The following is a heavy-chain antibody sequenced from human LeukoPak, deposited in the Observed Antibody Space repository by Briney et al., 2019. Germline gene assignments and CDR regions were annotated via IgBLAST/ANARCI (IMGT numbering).Heavy chain of an antibody. V-gene: IGHV4-59*01. Sequence: SETLSLTCTVSGGSISSYYWSWIRQPPGKGLEWIGYIYYSGSTNYNPSLKSRVTISVDTSKNQFSLKLSSVTAADTAVYYCARSEELGGYFDYWGQGTLVTVSS. CDR2: IYYSGST. CDR1: GGSISSYY. CDR3: ARSEELGGYFDY. D-gene: IGHD3-16*01. J-gene: IGHJ4*02.